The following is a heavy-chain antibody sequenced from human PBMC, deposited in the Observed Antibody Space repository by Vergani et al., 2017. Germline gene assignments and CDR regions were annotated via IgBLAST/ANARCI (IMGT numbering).Heavy chain of an antibody. J-gene: IGHJ6*03. V-gene: IGHV4-30-4*08. CDR3: ARQKDYYMDV. Sequence: QVQLQESGPGLVKPSQTLSRPCTVSGGSISSGDYYWGWIRQPPGKGLEGMGYSYYSGSTYYNPSLRSRVTIAVDTSKNQFSLKLSSVTAADTAVYYCARQKDYYMDVWGKGATVTVS. CDR2: SYYSGST. CDR1: GGSISSGDYY.